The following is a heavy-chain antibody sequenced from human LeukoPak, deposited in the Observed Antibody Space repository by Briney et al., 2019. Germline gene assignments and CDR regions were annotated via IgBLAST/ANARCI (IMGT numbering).Heavy chain of an antibody. D-gene: IGHD6-19*01. CDR1: GFTFSSYE. CDR2: INWNGGST. V-gene: IGHV3-20*04. Sequence: GGSLRLSCAASGFTFSSYEMNWVRQAPGKGLEWVSGINWNGGSTGYADSVKGRFTISRDNAKNSLYLQMNSLRAEDTAVYYCARAVGWYYFDYWGQGTLVTVSS. CDR3: ARAVGWYYFDY. J-gene: IGHJ4*02.